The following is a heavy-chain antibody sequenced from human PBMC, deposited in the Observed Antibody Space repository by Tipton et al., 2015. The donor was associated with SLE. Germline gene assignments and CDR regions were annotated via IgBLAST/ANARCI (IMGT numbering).Heavy chain of an antibody. CDR3: ARDYYGSGFDAFDI. V-gene: IGHV4-59*01. CDR1: GGSIGTYY. D-gene: IGHD3-10*01. CDR2: IYHTGST. J-gene: IGHJ3*02. Sequence: TLSLTCTVSGGSIGTYYWSWIRQPPKQGLGWIGWIYHTGSTDYNPSLKSRVTISVDTSKNQFSLRLSSVTAADTAVYYCARDYYGSGFDAFDIWGQGTMVTVSS.